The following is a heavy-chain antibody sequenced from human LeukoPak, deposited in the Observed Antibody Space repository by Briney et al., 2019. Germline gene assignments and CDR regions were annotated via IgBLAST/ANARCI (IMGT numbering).Heavy chain of an antibody. CDR1: GFTFSNSG. D-gene: IGHD1-26*01. Sequence: PGGSLRLSCAASGFTFSNSGMHWVRQAPGKGLEWVAGIWFDESNQNYADSVKGRFTISRDNSNNTVCLEMNSLRADDTAVYYCAKGGRETSKYYFDYWGQGNQVAVSS. V-gene: IGHV3-30*02. CDR3: AKGGRETSKYYFDY. J-gene: IGHJ4*02. CDR2: IWFDESNQ.